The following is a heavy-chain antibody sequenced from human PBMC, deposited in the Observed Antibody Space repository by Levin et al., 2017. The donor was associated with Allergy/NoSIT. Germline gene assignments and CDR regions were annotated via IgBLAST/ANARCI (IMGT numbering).Heavy chain of an antibody. J-gene: IGHJ4*02. D-gene: IGHD3-3*01. CDR3: ARESVFGVVITSYYFDY. Sequence: PGGSLRLSCAASGFTFSSYEMNWVRQAPGKGLEWVSYISSSGSTIYYADSVKGRFTISRDNAKNSLYLQMNSLRAEDTAVYYCARESVFGVVITSYYFDYWGQGTLVTVSS. V-gene: IGHV3-48*03. CDR2: ISSSGSTI. CDR1: GFTFSSYE.